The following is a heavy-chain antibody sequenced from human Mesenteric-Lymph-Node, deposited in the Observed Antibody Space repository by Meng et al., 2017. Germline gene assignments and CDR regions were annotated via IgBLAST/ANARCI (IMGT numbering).Heavy chain of an antibody. V-gene: IGHV1-18*01. J-gene: IGHJ4*02. D-gene: IGHD6-13*01. Sequence: VQLFQSRAELKHPVASAYASCKASGYTFTSHGISWVRQAPGQGLEWMGWISAYNGNTNYAQKLQGRVTMTTDTSTGTAYMELRSLRSDDTAVYFCARAGYSSSREFDYWGQGTLVTVSS. CDR2: ISAYNGNT. CDR3: ARAGYSSSREFDY. CDR1: GYTFTSHG.